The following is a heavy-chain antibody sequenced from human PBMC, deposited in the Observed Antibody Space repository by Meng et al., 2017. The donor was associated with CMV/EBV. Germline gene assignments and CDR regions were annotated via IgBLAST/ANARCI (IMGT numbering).Heavy chain of an antibody. CDR3: ARGYYCSSTSCANFDY. Sequence: SETLSLTCAVYGGSFSGYYWSWIRQPPGQGLEWIGEINHSGSTNYNPSLKSRVTISVDTSKNQFSLKLSSVTAADTAVYYCARGYYCSSTSCANFDYWGQGTLVTVSS. V-gene: IGHV4-34*01. CDR2: INHSGST. J-gene: IGHJ4*02. CDR1: GGSFSGYY. D-gene: IGHD2-2*01.